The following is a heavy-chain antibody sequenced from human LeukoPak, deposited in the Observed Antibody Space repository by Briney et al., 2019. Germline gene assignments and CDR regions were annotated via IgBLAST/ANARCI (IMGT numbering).Heavy chain of an antibody. CDR1: GFTFSSYG. Sequence: GRSLRLSCAASGFTFSSYGMHWVRQAPGKGLEWVSAITGSGAITYYADSLKGRFTISRDNSKNTLYLQMNSLRAEDTAVYYCAKWGDYDVLTGYYDPDYWGQGTLVTVSS. V-gene: IGHV3-23*01. D-gene: IGHD3-9*01. CDR2: ITGSGAIT. CDR3: AKWGDYDVLTGYYDPDY. J-gene: IGHJ4*02.